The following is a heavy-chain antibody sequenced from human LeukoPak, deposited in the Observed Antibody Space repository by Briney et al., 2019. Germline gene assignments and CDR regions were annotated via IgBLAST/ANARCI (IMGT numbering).Heavy chain of an antibody. V-gene: IGHV1-18*01. Sequence: ASVKVSCKASGYTFTSYGISWVRQAPGQGLEWMGWISAYNGNTNYAQKLQGRVTMTTDTSTNTAYMELRSLRSDDTAVYYCARDPFAYCGGDSYSLLDYWGQGTLVTVSS. CDR2: ISAYNGNT. J-gene: IGHJ4*02. D-gene: IGHD2-21*02. CDR3: ARDPFAYCGGDSYSLLDY. CDR1: GYTFTSYG.